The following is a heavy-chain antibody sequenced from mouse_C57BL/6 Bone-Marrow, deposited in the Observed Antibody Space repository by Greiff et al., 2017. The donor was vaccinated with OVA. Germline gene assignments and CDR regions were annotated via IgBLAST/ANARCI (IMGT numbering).Heavy chain of an antibody. CDR2: IDPSDSYT. J-gene: IGHJ2*01. D-gene: IGHD1-1*01. V-gene: IGHV1-59*01. CDR1: GYTFTSYW. CDR3: APDYCGSCDRNY. Sequence: QVQLQQPGAELVRPGTSVKLSCKASGYTFTSYWMHWVKQRPGQGLEWIGVIDPSDSYTNYNQKFKGKATLTVDTSSSTAYMQLSSLTSEDSAVYYCAPDYCGSCDRNYWGQGTTLTVSS.